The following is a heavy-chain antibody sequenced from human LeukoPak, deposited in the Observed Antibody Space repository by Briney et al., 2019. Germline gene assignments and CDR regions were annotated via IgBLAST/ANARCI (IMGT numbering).Heavy chain of an antibody. Sequence: GESLKISCEGSGYSFTTYWIGWVRQMPGKGLEWMGIIYPSDSDTRYSPSFQGQVTISVDKSTNTAYLQWGSLKASDTAMYFCARHSHYGDDYWGQGTLVTVSS. CDR2: IYPSDSDT. CDR3: ARHSHYGDDY. CDR1: GYSFTTYW. J-gene: IGHJ4*02. V-gene: IGHV5-51*01. D-gene: IGHD4/OR15-4a*01.